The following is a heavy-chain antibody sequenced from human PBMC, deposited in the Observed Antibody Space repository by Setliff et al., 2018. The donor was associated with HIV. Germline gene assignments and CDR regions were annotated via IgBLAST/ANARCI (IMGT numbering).Heavy chain of an antibody. J-gene: IGHJ4*02. CDR3: VIGSAARPFDY. CDR1: GYTLTELA. CDR2: LDPKDGKT. Sequence: ASVKVSCKVSGYTLTELARHWVRQAPGKGLEWMGGLDPKDGKTMYAQKFQGRVTMTEDTSTDTAHMELRSLRSEDTAVYYCVIGSAARPFDYWGQGTLVTVSS. V-gene: IGHV1-24*01. D-gene: IGHD6-6*01.